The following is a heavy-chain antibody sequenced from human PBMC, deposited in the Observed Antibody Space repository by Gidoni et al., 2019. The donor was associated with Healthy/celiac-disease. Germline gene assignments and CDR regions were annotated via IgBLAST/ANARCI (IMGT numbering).Heavy chain of an antibody. J-gene: IGHJ4*02. CDR2: ISGSGGST. D-gene: IGHD3-10*01. CDR3: AKDPVRAVRGVIITFFYFDY. Sequence: EVQLLESGGGLVQPGGSLILSCAASGFTFSSYAMSWVRQAPGKGLEWVSAISGSGGSTYYADSVKGRFTISRDNSKNTLYLQMNSLRAEDTAVYYCAKDPVRAVRGVIITFFYFDYWGQGTLVTVSS. CDR1: GFTFSSYA. V-gene: IGHV3-23*01.